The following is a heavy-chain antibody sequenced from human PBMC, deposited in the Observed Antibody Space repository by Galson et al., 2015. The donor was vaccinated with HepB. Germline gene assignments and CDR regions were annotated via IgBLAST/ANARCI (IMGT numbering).Heavy chain of an antibody. V-gene: IGHV5-51*03. CDR3: ATTYSDYLYYFDH. D-gene: IGHD4-11*01. J-gene: IGHJ4*02. Sequence: QSGAEVKKPGEYLKISCKGSGYSFTNYWIGWVRQMPGKGLEWMGSIYPADSDTRYSPSFQGQVTISADKSIRTANLQWSSLKASDTAVYYCATTYSDYLYYFDHWGQGTLVTVSS. CDR1: GYSFTNYW. CDR2: IYPADSDT.